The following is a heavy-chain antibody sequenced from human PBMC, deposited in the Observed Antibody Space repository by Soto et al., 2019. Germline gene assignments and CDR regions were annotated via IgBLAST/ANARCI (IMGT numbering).Heavy chain of an antibody. D-gene: IGHD5-12*01. J-gene: IGHJ6*02. V-gene: IGHV1-3*01. CDR1: GYTFTSYA. CDR2: INAGNGNT. CDR3: ARVRFKGYDLYYGMDV. Sequence: VASVKVSCKASGYTFTSYAMHWVRQAPGQRLEWMGWINAGNGNTKYSQKFQGRVTITRDTSASTAYMELSSLRSEDTAVYYCARVRFKGYDLYYGMDVWGQGTTVTVSS.